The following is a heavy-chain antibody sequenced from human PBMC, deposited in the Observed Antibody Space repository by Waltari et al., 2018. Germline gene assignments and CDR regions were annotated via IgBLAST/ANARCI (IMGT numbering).Heavy chain of an antibody. CDR1: TFTFTDSA. J-gene: IGHJ4*02. Sequence: EVQLVESGGGLVQPGGSLRLSCSASTFTFTDSAMHWVRQVAGKGLEYLSSISADGSSTYYADSVKGRFTISRDNSKDTLYLHMSSLRREDTAVYYCVKERGLQRFFDSWGQGTLVTVSS. V-gene: IGHV3-64D*06. D-gene: IGHD1-1*01. CDR3: VKERGLQRFFDS. CDR2: ISADGSST.